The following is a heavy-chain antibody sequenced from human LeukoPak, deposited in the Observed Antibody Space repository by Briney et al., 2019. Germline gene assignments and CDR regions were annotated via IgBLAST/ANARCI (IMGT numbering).Heavy chain of an antibody. CDR1: GFTFSSYA. CDR2: ISYDGSNK. J-gene: IGHJ4*02. Sequence: LRLSCAASGFTFSSYAMHWVRQAPGEGLEWVAVISYDGSNKYYADSVKGRFTISRGNSKNTLYLQMNSLRAEDTAVYYCARGYSYAIDYWGQGTLVTVSS. D-gene: IGHD5-18*01. CDR3: ARGYSYAIDY. V-gene: IGHV3-30*01.